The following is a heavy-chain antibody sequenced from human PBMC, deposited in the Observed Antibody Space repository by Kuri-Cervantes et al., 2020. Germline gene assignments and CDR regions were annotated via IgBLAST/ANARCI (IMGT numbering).Heavy chain of an antibody. CDR3: AKATGYYYDSSGPYLFDY. Sequence: LSLTCAASGFTFSSYSMNWVRQAPGKGLEWVSSISSSSSYIYYADSVKGRFTISRDNAKNSLYLQMNSLRAEDTAVYYCAKATGYYYDSSGPYLFDYWGQGTLVTVSS. V-gene: IGHV3-21*01. CDR1: GFTFSSYS. D-gene: IGHD3-22*01. CDR2: ISSSSSYI. J-gene: IGHJ4*02.